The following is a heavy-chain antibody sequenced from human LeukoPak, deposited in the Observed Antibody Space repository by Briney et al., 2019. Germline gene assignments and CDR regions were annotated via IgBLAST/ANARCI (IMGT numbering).Heavy chain of an antibody. CDR3: ARRDYDILTGQSQDAFDI. CDR2: IYPGDSET. Sequence: GESLKISCKGSGYSFTSYWIGWVRQMPGKGLDWMGIIYPGDSETRYSPSFQGQVTISADKSINTAYLQWSSLKASDTAMYYCARRDYDILTGQSQDAFDIWGQGTMVTVSS. D-gene: IGHD3-9*01. CDR1: GYSFTSYW. V-gene: IGHV5-51*01. J-gene: IGHJ3*02.